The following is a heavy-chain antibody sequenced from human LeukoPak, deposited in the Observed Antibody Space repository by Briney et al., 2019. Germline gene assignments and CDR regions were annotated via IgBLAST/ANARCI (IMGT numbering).Heavy chain of an antibody. CDR2: IIPIFGTA. CDR1: GGTFSSYA. CDR3: ARARITIFGVVILPITDAFDI. J-gene: IGHJ3*02. V-gene: IGHV1-69*13. D-gene: IGHD3-3*01. Sequence: GASVKVSCKASGGTFSSYAISWVRQAPGQGLEWMGGIIPIFGTANYAQKFQGRVTITADESTSTAYMELSSLRSEDTAVYYCARARITIFGVVILPITDAFDIWGQGTMVTVSS.